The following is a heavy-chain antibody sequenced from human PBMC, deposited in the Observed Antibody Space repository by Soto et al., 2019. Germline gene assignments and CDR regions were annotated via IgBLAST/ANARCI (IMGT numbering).Heavy chain of an antibody. CDR1: GYGFTTYG. J-gene: IGHJ4*02. D-gene: IGHD1-1*01. Sequence: QIHLVQSGAEVKKPGASVKVPCKGSGYGFTTYGITWVRQAPGKGLEWMAWISAHNGNTNPAQKLQGTVTVTRDTSTSTAYMALRSLRSDDTAVYYCARGRYGDYWGQGALVTVSS. CDR2: ISAHNGNT. CDR3: ARGRYGDY. V-gene: IGHV1-18*01.